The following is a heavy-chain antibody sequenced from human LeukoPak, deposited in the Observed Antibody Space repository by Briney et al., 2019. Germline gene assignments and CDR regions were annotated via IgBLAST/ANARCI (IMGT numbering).Heavy chain of an antibody. CDR1: GGTFSSYA. V-gene: IGHV1-69*06. Sequence: SVKVSCKASGGTFSSYAISWVRQAPGQGLEWMGGIIPIFGTANYAQKFQGRVTITADKSTSTAYMELSSLRSEGTAVYYCASIYSSGWYGEYYFDYWGQGTLVTVSS. CDR3: ASIYSSGWYGEYYFDY. CDR2: IIPIFGTA. D-gene: IGHD6-19*01. J-gene: IGHJ4*02.